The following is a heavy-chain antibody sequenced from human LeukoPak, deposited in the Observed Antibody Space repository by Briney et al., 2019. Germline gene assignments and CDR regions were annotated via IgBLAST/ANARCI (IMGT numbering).Heavy chain of an antibody. V-gene: IGHV3-30*03. Sequence: PGGSLRLSCAASGFTVSSNYISWVRQAPGKGLEWVAVISSDGSYKYYADSVKGRFTISRDNSKNTLYLQMDSLIPEDTAVYYCARQYISGQWYFDYWGQGTLVTVSS. D-gene: IGHD5-18*01. CDR2: ISSDGSYK. CDR1: GFTVSSNY. J-gene: IGHJ4*02. CDR3: ARQYISGQWYFDY.